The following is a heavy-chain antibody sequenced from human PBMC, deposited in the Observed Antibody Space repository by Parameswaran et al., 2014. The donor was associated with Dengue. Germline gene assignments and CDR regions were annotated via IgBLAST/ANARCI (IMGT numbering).Heavy chain of an antibody. J-gene: IGHJ3*02. CDR2: ISSSSSYI. V-gene: IGHV3-21*01. CDR3: AREGYYDSSGYNDAFDI. D-gene: IGHD3-22*01. Sequence: VRQAPGKGLEWVSSISSSSSYIYYADSVKGRFTISRDNAKNSLYLQMNSLRAEDTAVYYCAREGYYDSSGYNDAFDIWGQGTMVTVSS.